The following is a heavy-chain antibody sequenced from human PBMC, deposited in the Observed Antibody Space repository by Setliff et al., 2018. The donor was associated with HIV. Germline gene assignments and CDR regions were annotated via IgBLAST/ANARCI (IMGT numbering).Heavy chain of an antibody. CDR2: IYHSGNT. CDR1: GYSISNGYY. V-gene: IGHV4-38-2*02. D-gene: IGHD3-3*01. Sequence: PSETLSLTCAVSGYSISNGYYWGWIRQPPGKGLEWIGSIYHSGNTYYNPSLKSRLTISVDTSKNHFSLKLNSVTAADTAVYYCARDNYYNFWSGYWGMDVWGQGTTVTVSS. J-gene: IGHJ6*02. CDR3: ARDNYYNFWSGYWGMDV.